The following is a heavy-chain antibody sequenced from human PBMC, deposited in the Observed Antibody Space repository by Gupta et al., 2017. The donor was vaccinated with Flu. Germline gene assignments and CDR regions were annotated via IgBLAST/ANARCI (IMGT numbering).Heavy chain of an antibody. CDR1: GFTFSSYG. V-gene: IGHV3-33*01. Sequence: QVQLVESGGGVVQPGRSLRLSCAASGFTFSSYGMHWVRPAPGKGLEWVAVIWYDGSNKYYADYGKGRFTISRDNSKNTLYLQMNSVRAEDKXVXYCARDRGDLAARMRQVDYWGQGTMVTVYS. J-gene: IGHJ4*02. D-gene: IGHD6-6*01. CDR2: IWYDGSNK. CDR3: ARDRGDLAARMRQVDY.